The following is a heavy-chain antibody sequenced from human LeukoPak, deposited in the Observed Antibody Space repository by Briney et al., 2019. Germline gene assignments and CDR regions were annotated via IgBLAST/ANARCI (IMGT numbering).Heavy chain of an antibody. D-gene: IGHD2-2*01. V-gene: IGHV3-21*01. CDR1: GFTFSSYA. CDR3: ARGKNCSSTSCSPTNLDY. CDR2: ISSSSSYI. Sequence: GGSLRLSCAASGFTFSSYAMSWVRQAPGKGLEWVSSISSSSSYIYYADSVKGRFTISRDNAKNSLYLQMNSLRAEDTAVYYCARGKNCSSTSCSPTNLDYWGQGTLVTVSS. J-gene: IGHJ4*02.